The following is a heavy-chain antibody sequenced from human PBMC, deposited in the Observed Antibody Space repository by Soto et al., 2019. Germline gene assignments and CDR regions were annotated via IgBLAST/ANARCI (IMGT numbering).Heavy chain of an antibody. CDR2: IYYSGST. CDR3: ARDSSTAWISGYASGFDI. CDR1: GGSISSGGYY. V-gene: IGHV4-31*03. D-gene: IGHD5-12*01. Sequence: SETLSLTCTVSGGSISSGGYYWSWIRQHPGKGLEWIGYIYYSGSTYYNPSLKSRVTISVDTSKNQFSLKLSSVTAADMAVYYFARDSSTAWISGYASGFDIWGQGTMVTVSS. J-gene: IGHJ3*02.